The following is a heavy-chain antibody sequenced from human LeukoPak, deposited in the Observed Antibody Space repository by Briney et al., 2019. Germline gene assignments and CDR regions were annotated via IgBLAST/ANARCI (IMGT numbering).Heavy chain of an antibody. Sequence: PSQTLSLTCTVSDGSISSGDYYWSWIRQPPGKGLEWIGYIYYSGSTYYNPSLKSRVTISVDTSKNQFSLKLSSVTAADTAVYYCARGGNDSSGYRFDYWGQGTLVTVSS. CDR2: IYYSGST. V-gene: IGHV4-30-4*01. J-gene: IGHJ4*02. CDR1: DGSISSGDYY. CDR3: ARGGNDSSGYRFDY. D-gene: IGHD3-22*01.